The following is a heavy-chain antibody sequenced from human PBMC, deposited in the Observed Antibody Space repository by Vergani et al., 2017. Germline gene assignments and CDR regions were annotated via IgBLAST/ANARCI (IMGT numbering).Heavy chain of an antibody. CDR1: GFSFNSYA. CDR3: ARGRNSRGIKGGSLDY. Sequence: EVRLLQSGGGLGQPGGSLRLSCEASGFSFNSYAMAWVRQAPGKGLEWVAVISGTGGSAYNAKSVKDRFTISRDNSKNTVYLQLKSLSADDTAIYYCARGRNSRGIKGGSLDYWGQGIRVTVSS. J-gene: IGHJ4*02. D-gene: IGHD3-10*01. V-gene: IGHV3-23*01. CDR2: ISGTGGSA.